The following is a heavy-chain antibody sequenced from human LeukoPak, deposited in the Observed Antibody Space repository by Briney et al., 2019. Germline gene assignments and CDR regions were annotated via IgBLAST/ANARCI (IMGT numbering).Heavy chain of an antibody. CDR1: GFTFSSYA. CDR3: AKSAAHYDFWSGYYIADY. CDR2: ISGSGGST. V-gene: IGHV3-23*01. J-gene: IGHJ4*02. D-gene: IGHD3-3*01. Sequence: GGSLRLSCAASGFTFSSYAMSWVRQAPGKGLEWVSAISGSGGSTYYADSVKGRFTISRDNSKNTLYLQMNSLRAEDTAVYYCAKSAAHYDFWSGYYIADYWGQGTLVTVSS.